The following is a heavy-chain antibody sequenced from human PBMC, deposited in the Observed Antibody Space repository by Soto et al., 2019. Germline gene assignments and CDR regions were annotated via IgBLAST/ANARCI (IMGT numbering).Heavy chain of an antibody. CDR2: ISWDGGST. V-gene: IGHV3-43*01. Sequence: PGGSLRLSCVASGFTFDDYTMHWVRQAPGKGLEWVSLISWDGGSTYYADSVKGRFTISRDNSKNSLYLQMNSLRTEDTALYYFAKDNGYSYAMDVWGPGPMVTVSS. J-gene: IGHJ6*02. CDR3: AKDNGYSYAMDV. CDR1: GFTFDDYT.